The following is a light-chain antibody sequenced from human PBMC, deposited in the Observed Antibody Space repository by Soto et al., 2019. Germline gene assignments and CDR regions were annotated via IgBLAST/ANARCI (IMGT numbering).Light chain of an antibody. CDR2: SND. Sequence: QAVLTQSPPASGAPGQRGTMSFSGNTPKIGSKTVNWYRQLPGTAPKLLIYSNDQRPSGVPDRFSGSKSGTSASLAISGLQSEDEADYYCAAWDASLNGYVFGTGTKVTVL. CDR3: AAWDASLNGYV. CDR1: TPKIGSKT. J-gene: IGLJ1*01. V-gene: IGLV1-44*01.